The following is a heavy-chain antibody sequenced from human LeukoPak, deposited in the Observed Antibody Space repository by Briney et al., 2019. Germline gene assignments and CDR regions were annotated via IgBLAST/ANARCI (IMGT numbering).Heavy chain of an antibody. CDR2: ISGSGGST. Sequence: GGSLRLSCAASGFTFSSYAMSWVRQAPGKGLEWVSAISGSGGSTYYADSVKGRFTISRDNCKNTLYLQMNSLRAEGTAVYYCAKGSVVYDFWSGFDYWGQGTLVTVSS. D-gene: IGHD3-3*01. V-gene: IGHV3-23*01. CDR1: GFTFSSYA. CDR3: AKGSVVYDFWSGFDY. J-gene: IGHJ4*02.